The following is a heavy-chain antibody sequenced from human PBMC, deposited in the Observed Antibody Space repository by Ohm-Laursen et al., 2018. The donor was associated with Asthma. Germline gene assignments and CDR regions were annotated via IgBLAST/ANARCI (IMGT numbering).Heavy chain of an antibody. CDR1: GFTFSSYS. CDR2: ISFHGYNQ. CDR3: ARDSSGPEFGY. D-gene: IGHD3-22*01. V-gene: IGHV3-30*03. Sequence: SLRLSCAASGFTFSSYSMNWVRQAPGKGLELVAIISFHGYNQYYTDSVRGRFTISRDNSRSTLYLQMNSLRPEDTAVYYCARDSSGPEFGYWDQGTLVTVSS. J-gene: IGHJ4*02.